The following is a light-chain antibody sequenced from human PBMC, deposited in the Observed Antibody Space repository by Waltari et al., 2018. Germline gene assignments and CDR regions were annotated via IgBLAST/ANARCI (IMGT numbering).Light chain of an antibody. J-gene: IGLJ3*02. CDR2: EVI. CDR1: SNIVGSYDL. V-gene: IGLV2-23*02. Sequence: QSALTQPASVSGSPGQSITISCTGTSNIVGSYDLVSWYQVRPGEAPKLLIYEVIKRPSAVSDRFSGSKSDNTASLTISRLQAEDEAAYYCCSYAGSAPRLVFGGGTNLTVL. CDR3: CSYAGSAPRLV.